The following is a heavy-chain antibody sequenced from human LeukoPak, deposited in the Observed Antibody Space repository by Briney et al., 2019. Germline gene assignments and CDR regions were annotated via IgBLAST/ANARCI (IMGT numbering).Heavy chain of an antibody. D-gene: IGHD2-2*02. J-gene: IGHJ4*02. Sequence: PSETLSLTCAVSGGSISSSSWWTWVRQPPGKGLEWIGEIYHSGSTNYNPSLKSRVTISVDKSKNQFSLNLTSVTAADTAVFYCASTTGYWAIPYWGQGTLVTVSS. CDR3: ASTTGYWAIPY. CDR2: IYHSGST. V-gene: IGHV4-4*02. CDR1: GGSISSSSW.